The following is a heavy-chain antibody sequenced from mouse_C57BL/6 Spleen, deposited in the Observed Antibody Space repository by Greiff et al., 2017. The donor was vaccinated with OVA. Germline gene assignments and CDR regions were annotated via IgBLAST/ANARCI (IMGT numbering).Heavy chain of an antibody. J-gene: IGHJ1*03. CDR2: IYPGNGDT. CDR3: ARGIDYGSSNWYFDV. V-gene: IGHV1-12*01. D-gene: IGHD1-1*01. CDR1: GYTFTSYN. Sequence: QVQLKQSGAELVRPGASVKMSCKASGYTFTSYNMHWVKQTPKQGLEWIGAIYPGNGDTSYNQKFKGKATLTVDKSSSTAYMQLSSLTSEDSAVYFCARGIDYGSSNWYFDVWGTGTTVTVSS.